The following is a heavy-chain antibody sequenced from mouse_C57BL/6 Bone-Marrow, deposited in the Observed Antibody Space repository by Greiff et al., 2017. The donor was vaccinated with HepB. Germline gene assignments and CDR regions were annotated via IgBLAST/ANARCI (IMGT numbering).Heavy chain of an antibody. D-gene: IGHD1-1*01. J-gene: IGHJ2*01. CDR2: ISSGSSTI. Sequence: EVQRVESGGGLVKPGGSLKLSCAASGFTFSDYGMHWVRQAPEKGLEWVAYISSGSSTIYYADTVKGRFTISRDNAKNTLFLQMTSLRSEDTAMYYCAKPFITTVVGFDYWGQGTTLTVSS. CDR1: GFTFSDYG. CDR3: AKPFITTVVGFDY. V-gene: IGHV5-17*01.